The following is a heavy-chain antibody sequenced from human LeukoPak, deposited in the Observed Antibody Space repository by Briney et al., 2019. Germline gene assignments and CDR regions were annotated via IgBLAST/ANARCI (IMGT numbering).Heavy chain of an antibody. CDR3: ATDRLTTGAFDI. CDR1: GYTLTELS. Sequence: ASVKVSCKVSGYTLTELSMHWVRHAPGKGLEWMGGFDPEDGETIYAQKFQGRVTMIEDTSTDTAYMELSSLRSEDTAVYYCATDRLTTGAFDIWGQGTMVTVSS. V-gene: IGHV1-24*01. CDR2: FDPEDGET. J-gene: IGHJ3*02. D-gene: IGHD4-17*01.